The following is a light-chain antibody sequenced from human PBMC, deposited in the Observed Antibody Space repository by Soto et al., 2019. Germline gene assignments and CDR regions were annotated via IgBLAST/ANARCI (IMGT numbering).Light chain of an antibody. J-gene: IGKJ2*01. V-gene: IGKV1-39*01. CDR2: GSS. CDR1: QILNNH. Sequence: DIQLTQSPSFLSASVGGRVTITCRASQILNNHLYWYQHRPGEAPKLLIFGSSTLQHAVPSRFSGGGSGTAFTITISSLQPEDFATYYCQQTYSTFPFTFGQGTKLEIQ. CDR3: QQTYSTFPFT.